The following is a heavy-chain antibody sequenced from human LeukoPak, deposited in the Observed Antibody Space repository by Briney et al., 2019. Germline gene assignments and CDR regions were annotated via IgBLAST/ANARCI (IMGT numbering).Heavy chain of an antibody. J-gene: IGHJ5*02. D-gene: IGHD2-2*01. Sequence: ASVKVSCKASGYTFTGYYMHWVRQAPGQGLEWMGWINPNSGGTNYAQKFQGRVTMTRDTSISTAYMDLSRLRSDDTAVYYCARGMGVLVPAATWFDPWGQGSLVTVSS. CDR3: ARGMGVLVPAATWFDP. CDR1: GYTFTGYY. CDR2: INPNSGGT. V-gene: IGHV1-2*02.